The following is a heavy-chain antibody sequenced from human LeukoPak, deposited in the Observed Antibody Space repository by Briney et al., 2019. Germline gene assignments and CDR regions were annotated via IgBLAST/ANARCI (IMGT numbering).Heavy chain of an antibody. CDR3: ARDERYYDFWSGYYSLHGMDV. CDR2: ISYDGSNK. CDR1: GFTFSSYA. V-gene: IGHV3-30-3*01. Sequence: GGSLRLSCAASGFTFSSYAMHWVRQAPGKGLEWVAVISYDGSNKYYADSVKGRFTISRDNSKNTLYLQMNSLRDEDTAVYYCARDERYYDFWSGYYSLHGMDVWGQGTTVTVSS. J-gene: IGHJ6*02. D-gene: IGHD3-3*01.